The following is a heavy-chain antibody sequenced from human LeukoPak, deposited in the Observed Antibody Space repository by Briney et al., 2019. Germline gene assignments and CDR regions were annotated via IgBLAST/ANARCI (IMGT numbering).Heavy chain of an antibody. J-gene: IGHJ4*02. CDR2: IYHSGST. V-gene: IGHV4-4*02. CDR3: ARDSPTTVGLYYFDY. CDR1: GGSISSSNW. Sequence: SGTLSLTCAVSGGSISSSNWWSWVRQPPGKGLEWIGEIYHSGSTNYNPSLKSRVTISVDKSKNQFSLKLSSVTAADTAVYYCARDSPTTVGLYYFDYWGQGTLVTVSS. D-gene: IGHD4-11*01.